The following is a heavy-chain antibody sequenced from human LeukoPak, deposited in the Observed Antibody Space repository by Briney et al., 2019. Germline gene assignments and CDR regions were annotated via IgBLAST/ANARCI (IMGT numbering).Heavy chain of an antibody. CDR1: GFTFDDYG. J-gene: IGHJ4*02. D-gene: IGHD3-22*01. CDR2: INWIGGST. V-gene: IGHV3-20*04. Sequence: GGSLRLSCAASGFTFDDYGMSWVRQAPGKGLEWVSGINWIGGSTGYADSVKGRFTISRDNAKNSLYLQMNSLRAEDTALYYCARDRRGLYYDSSGYVVNWGQGTLVTVSS. CDR3: ARDRRGLYYDSSGYVVN.